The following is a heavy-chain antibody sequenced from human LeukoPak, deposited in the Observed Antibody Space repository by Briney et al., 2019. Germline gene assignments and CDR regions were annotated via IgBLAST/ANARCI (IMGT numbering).Heavy chain of an antibody. CDR2: ISSMGSTI. CDR3: ARGYCSGGSCYSYYDYNYMDV. D-gene: IGHD2-15*01. CDR1: GFTFSSYE. V-gene: IGHV3-48*03. Sequence: SLTPSCAASGFTFSSYEMNWVSQAPEKGLEWDAYISSMGSTINYADSENGRFTISRDNAKNSMYLQMNNLISKDTSVYYCARGYCSGGSCYSYYDYNYMDVGGKGTTVTVS. J-gene: IGHJ6*03.